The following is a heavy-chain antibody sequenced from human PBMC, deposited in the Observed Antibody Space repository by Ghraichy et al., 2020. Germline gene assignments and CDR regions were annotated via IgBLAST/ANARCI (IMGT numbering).Heavy chain of an antibody. V-gene: IGHV3-74*01. CDR3: ARGGWGGFDL. CDR1: GFNFGYYW. CDR2: IHSDGSTT. J-gene: IGHJ3*01. D-gene: IGHD6-19*01. Sequence: GGSLRLSCAASGFNFGYYWMHWIRQDPGKGLVWVSFIHSDGSTTNYADSVKGRFTISRDNAKNTLFLQMNSLRPEDTAVYFCARGGWGGFDLWGRGTRITVSS.